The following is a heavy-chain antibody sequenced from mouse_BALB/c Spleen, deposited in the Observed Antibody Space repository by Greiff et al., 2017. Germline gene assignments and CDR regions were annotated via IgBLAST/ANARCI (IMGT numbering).Heavy chain of an antibody. V-gene: IGHV1-9*01. CDR1: GYTFSSYW. Sequence: QVQLKESGAELMKPGASVKISCKATGYTFSSYWIEWVKQRPGHGLEWIGEILPGSGSTNYNEKFKGKATFTADTSSNTAYMQLSSLTSEDSAVYYCASIYDGYHYYAMDYWGQGTSVTVSS. D-gene: IGHD2-3*01. CDR3: ASIYDGYHYYAMDY. CDR2: ILPGSGST. J-gene: IGHJ4*01.